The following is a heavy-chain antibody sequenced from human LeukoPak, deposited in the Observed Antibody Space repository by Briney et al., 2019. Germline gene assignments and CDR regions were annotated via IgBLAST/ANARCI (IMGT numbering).Heavy chain of an antibody. CDR1: GGSISSYY. CDR2: IYYSGST. Sequence: SETLSLTCTVSGGSISSYYWSWIRQPPGKGLEWIGYIYYSGSTNYNPSLKSRVTISVDTSKNQFSLKLSSVTAADTAVYYCARRDTAMPHFDYWGQGTLVTVSS. V-gene: IGHV4-59*08. J-gene: IGHJ4*02. CDR3: ARRDTAMPHFDY. D-gene: IGHD5-18*01.